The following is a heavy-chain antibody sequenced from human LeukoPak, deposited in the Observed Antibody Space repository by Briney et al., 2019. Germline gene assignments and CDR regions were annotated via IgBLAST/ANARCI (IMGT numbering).Heavy chain of an antibody. V-gene: IGHV4-38-2*01. D-gene: IGHD3-10*01. J-gene: IGHJ4*02. CDR1: GYSISSGYY. CDR3: ARVDLLRGVIVRGFDY. CDR2: IYHSGIT. Sequence: PSETLSLTCAVSGYSISSGYYWGWIRQPPGKGLEWIATIYHSGITYYKTSLKSRGTISVDTSKNQFSLKLTSVTAADTAVYYCARVDLLRGVIVRGFDYWGQGTLVTVSS.